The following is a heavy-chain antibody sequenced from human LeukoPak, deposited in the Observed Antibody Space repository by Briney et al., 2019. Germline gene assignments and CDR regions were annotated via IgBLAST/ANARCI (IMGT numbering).Heavy chain of an antibody. V-gene: IGHV1-2*02. CDR3: ATEPLNYYGSGKPFDY. J-gene: IGHJ4*02. CDR2: INPNSGGT. Sequence: GASVTVSCKASGYTFTGYYMHWVRQAPAQGLEGMGWINPNSGGTNYAQTFQGRVTITRDTSISTAYMELSRLRSDDTAVYYCATEPLNYYGSGKPFDYWGQGTLVTVSS. CDR1: GYTFTGYY. D-gene: IGHD3-10*01.